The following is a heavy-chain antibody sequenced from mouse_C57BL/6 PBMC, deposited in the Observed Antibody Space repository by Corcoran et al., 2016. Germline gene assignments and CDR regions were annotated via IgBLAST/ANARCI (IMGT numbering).Heavy chain of an antibody. CDR1: GYTFTDYY. V-gene: IGHV1-76*01. CDR3: AIAGYGNYNYAMDY. J-gene: IGHJ4*01. Sequence: QVQLMQSGAELVRPGASVKLSCKASGYTFTDYYINWVRQRPGQGLEWIARIYPGSGNTYYNEKFKGKATLTAEKSSSTAYMQLSSLTSGDSAVYFCAIAGYGNYNYAMDYWGQGTSVTVSS. D-gene: IGHD2-10*02. CDR2: IYPGSGNT.